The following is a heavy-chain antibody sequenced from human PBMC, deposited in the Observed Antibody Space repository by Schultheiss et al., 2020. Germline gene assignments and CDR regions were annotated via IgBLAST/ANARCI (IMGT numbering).Heavy chain of an antibody. V-gene: IGHV3-30*04. D-gene: IGHD4-17*01. CDR1: GFTFSSYA. Sequence: GGSLRLSCAASGFTFSSYAMHWVRQAPGKGLEWVAVISYDGSNKYYADSVKGRFTISRDNSKNTLYLQMNSLRAEDTAVYYCARRDYGDYVPSSYYYYGMDVWGQGTTVTVSS. CDR2: ISYDGSNK. CDR3: ARRDYGDYVPSSYYYYGMDV. J-gene: IGHJ6*02.